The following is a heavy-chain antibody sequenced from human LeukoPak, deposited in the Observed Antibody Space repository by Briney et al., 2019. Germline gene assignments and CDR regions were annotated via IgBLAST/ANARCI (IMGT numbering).Heavy chain of an antibody. CDR1: GDSISSANYF. CDR3: ARDLTIFGVVIPRRWFDP. D-gene: IGHD3-3*01. J-gene: IGHJ5*02. Sequence: KASETLSLTCTVSGDSISSANYFWAWIRQPPGKGLEWIGTIYYTGSTYYNPSLKSRVTISVDTSKNQFSLKLSSVTAADTAVYYCARDLTIFGVVIPRRWFDPWGQGTLVTVSS. V-gene: IGHV4-39*07. CDR2: IYYTGST.